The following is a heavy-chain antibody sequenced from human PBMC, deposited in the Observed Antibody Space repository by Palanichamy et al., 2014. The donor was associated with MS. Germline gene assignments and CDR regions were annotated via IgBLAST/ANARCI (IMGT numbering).Heavy chain of an antibody. J-gene: IGHJ4*02. D-gene: IGHD3-22*01. CDR3: ARASNGFYSY. CDR2: TNYNSNSKWYN. CDR1: GDSASTTSAA. V-gene: IGHV6-1*01. Sequence: QVQLQQSGPGLVKPSQTLSLTCAIFGDSASTTSAAWDWLRLSPSRGLEWLGRTNYNSNSKWYNDYALSVKSRITVNADTSKNHFSLQLHSVTPEDTAVYYCARASNGFYSYWGQGTLVTVSS.